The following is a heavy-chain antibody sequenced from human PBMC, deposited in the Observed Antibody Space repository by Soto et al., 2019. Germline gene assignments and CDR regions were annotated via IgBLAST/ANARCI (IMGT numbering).Heavy chain of an antibody. D-gene: IGHD3-22*01. CDR2: IYWDGDK. CDR1: GFSLSTSRGG. CDR3: AHSPQEEIVVGKYFQH. J-gene: IGHJ1*01. V-gene: IGHV2-5*02. Sequence: QITLKESGPTLVKPTQTLTLTCTFSGFSLSTSRGGVGWVRQPPGKALEWLTFIYWDGDKRYSPSLKSRLTITKDTSKNQVVLTMTTMDPVDTDQYYCAHSPQEEIVVGKYFQHWGQGTLVTVSS.